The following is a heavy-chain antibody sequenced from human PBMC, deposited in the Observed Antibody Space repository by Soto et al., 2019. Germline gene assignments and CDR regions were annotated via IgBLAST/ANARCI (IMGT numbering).Heavy chain of an antibody. CDR2: INSDGSST. CDR3: AATGTTIYYYGMDV. Sequence: GGSLRLSCAASGFTFSSSWMHWVRQAPGKGLVCVSRINSDGSSTSYADSVKGRFTISRDNAKNTLYLQMNSLRAEDTAVYYCAATGTTIYYYGMDVWGQGTTVTAP. D-gene: IGHD1-1*01. CDR1: GFTFSSSW. J-gene: IGHJ6*02. V-gene: IGHV3-74*01.